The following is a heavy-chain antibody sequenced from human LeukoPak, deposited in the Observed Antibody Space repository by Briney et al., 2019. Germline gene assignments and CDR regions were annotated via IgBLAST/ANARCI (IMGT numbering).Heavy chain of an antibody. D-gene: IGHD1-26*01. V-gene: IGHV4-4*07. CDR3: ARDKWELLSRYFDL. J-gene: IGHJ2*01. CDR2: IYTSGST. CDR1: GGSISSYY. Sequence: SSETLSLTCTVSGGSISSYYWSWIRQPAGKGLEWIGRIYTSGSTNYNPSLKSRVTMSVDTSKNQFSLKLSSVTAADTAVYYCARDKWELLSRYFDLWGRGTLVTVSS.